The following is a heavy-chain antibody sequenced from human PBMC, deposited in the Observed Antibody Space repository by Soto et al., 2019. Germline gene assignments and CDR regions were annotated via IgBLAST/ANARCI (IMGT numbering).Heavy chain of an antibody. D-gene: IGHD2-2*01. J-gene: IGHJ6*02. V-gene: IGHV1-18*01. CDR3: AREKVGYCSSTSCFYYYYYGMDV. CDR1: GYTFTSHG. Sequence: QVQLVQSGAEVKRPGASVKVSCKPSGYTFTSHGISWVRQAPGQGLEGMGWISANNGNTNYAQTLQGRVTMTTDTSTSTAYMELRSLRSDDTAVYYCAREKVGYCSSTSCFYYYYYGMDVWGQGTTVTVSS. CDR2: ISANNGNT.